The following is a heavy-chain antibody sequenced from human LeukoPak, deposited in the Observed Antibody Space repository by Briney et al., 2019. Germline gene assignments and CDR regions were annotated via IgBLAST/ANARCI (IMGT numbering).Heavy chain of an antibody. V-gene: IGHV3-48*03. D-gene: IGHD3-22*01. CDR2: ISSSGSTI. J-gene: IGHJ4*02. Sequence: SGGSLRLSCAASGFTFSSYEMNWVRQAPGKGLEWVSYISSSGSTIYYADSVKGRFTISRDNAKNSLYLQMNSLRAEDPAVYYCARALEDYYDSIWGQGTLDTVSS. CDR1: GFTFSSYE. CDR3: ARALEDYYDSI.